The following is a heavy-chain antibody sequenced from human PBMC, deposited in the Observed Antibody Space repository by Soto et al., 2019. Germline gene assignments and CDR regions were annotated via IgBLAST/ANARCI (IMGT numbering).Heavy chain of an antibody. D-gene: IGHD5-18*01. CDR2: IYWNDAK. J-gene: IGHJ3*01. CDR3: ARGLDTFPVFAFDF. Sequence: QITVKGSGPTLVKPTQTLPLTCSLSGISLRTSGVGLGWLRQPPGKALEWLALIYWNDAKHYSPSLKSRLTIAKDNSKNHAVLTVTTMYQVETVTYYCARGLDTFPVFAFDFWDQGTMVTVSS. V-gene: IGHV2-5*01. CDR1: GISLRTSGVG.